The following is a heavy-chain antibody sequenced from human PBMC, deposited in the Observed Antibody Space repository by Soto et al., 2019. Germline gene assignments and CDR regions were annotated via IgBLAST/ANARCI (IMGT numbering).Heavy chain of an antibody. CDR3: ARDWSWYYYDSSGYRGDAFDI. Sequence: GGSLRLSCAASGFTFSSYSMNWVRQAPGKGLEWVSYISSSSSTIYYADSVKGRFTISRDNTKNTLYLQMNSLRAEDTAVYYCARDWSWYYYDSSGYRGDAFDIWGQGTMVTVSS. CDR2: ISSSSSTI. V-gene: IGHV3-48*01. J-gene: IGHJ3*02. D-gene: IGHD3-22*01. CDR1: GFTFSSYS.